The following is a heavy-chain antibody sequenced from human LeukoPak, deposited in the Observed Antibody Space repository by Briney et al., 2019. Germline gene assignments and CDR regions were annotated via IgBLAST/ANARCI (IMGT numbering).Heavy chain of an antibody. D-gene: IGHD2-15*01. V-gene: IGHV3-23*01. CDR1: GFTFSSYA. CDR2: ISGSGGST. CDR3: AKVGYCSGGSCYDY. J-gene: IGHJ4*02. Sequence: PGGSLRLSCAASGFTFSSYAMSWVRQAPGKGLEWVSAISGSGGSTYYADSVKGRFTISRDNSKNTLYLQMNSLRAEDTAVYYCAKVGYCSGGSCYDYWGQGTLVTVPS.